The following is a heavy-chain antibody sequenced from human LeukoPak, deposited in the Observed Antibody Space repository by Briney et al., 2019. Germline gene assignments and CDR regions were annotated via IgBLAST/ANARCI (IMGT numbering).Heavy chain of an antibody. D-gene: IGHD3-10*01. CDR3: ARVGRFGKTSFDY. V-gene: IGHV4-39*07. CDR2: IYYSGST. CDR1: GGSISSSSYY. Sequence: SETLSLTCTVSGGSISSSSYYWGWIRQPPGKGLEWIGSIYYSGSTYYNPSLKSRVTISVDTSKNQFSLKLSSVTAADTAVYYCARVGRFGKTSFDYWGQGTLVTVSS. J-gene: IGHJ4*02.